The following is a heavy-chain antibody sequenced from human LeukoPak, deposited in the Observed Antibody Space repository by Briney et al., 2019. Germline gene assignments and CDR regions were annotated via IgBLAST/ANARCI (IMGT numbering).Heavy chain of an antibody. CDR2: ISGDGGRT. CDR1: GFTFDGYA. V-gene: IGHV3-43*02. J-gene: IGHJ4*02. Sequence: PGGSLRLSCAASGFTFDGYAMHWVRQAPGKGLEWVSLISGDGGRTYYTDSVKGRVTISRDNSKNSLYLQMNSLGTEDTALYYCAKESGGGNSDLDYWGQGTLVTVSS. D-gene: IGHD4-23*01. CDR3: AKESGGGNSDLDY.